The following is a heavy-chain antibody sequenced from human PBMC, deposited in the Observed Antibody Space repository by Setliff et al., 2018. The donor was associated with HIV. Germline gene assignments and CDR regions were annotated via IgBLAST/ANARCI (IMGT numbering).Heavy chain of an antibody. CDR1: GGTFSSYA. CDR2: IIPIFGTA. Sequence: SVKVSCKASGGTFSSYAISWVRQAPGQGLEWMGGIIPIFGTANYAQKFQGRVTITADESTSTAYMELSSLRSEDTAVYYCARDPGGYDSRGFDAFDIWGQGTMVTVSS. CDR3: ARDPGGYDSRGFDAFDI. J-gene: IGHJ3*02. V-gene: IGHV1-69*13. D-gene: IGHD3-22*01.